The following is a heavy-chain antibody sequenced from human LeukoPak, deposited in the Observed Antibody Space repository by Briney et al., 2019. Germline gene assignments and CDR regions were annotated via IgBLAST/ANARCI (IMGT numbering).Heavy chain of an antibody. CDR3: ARVRRVKRVWFDP. V-gene: IGHV4-31*03. CDR2: IYYSGST. CDR1: GGSISSGGYY. D-gene: IGHD3-10*01. Sequence: PSETLSLTCTVSGGSISSGGYYWSWIRQHPGKGLEWIGYIYYSGSTYYNPSLKSRVTISVNTTKNQFSLKLSSVTAADTAVYYCARVRRVKRVWFDPWGQGTLVTVSS. J-gene: IGHJ5*02.